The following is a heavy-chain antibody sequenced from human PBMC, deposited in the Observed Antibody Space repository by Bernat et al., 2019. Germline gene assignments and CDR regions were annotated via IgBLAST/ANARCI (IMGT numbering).Heavy chain of an antibody. V-gene: IGHV3-30-3*01. CDR2: ISYDGSNK. CDR3: ARDLGRVFDY. Sequence: QVQLVESGGGVVQPGRSLRLSCAASGFTFSSYAMHWVRQAPGKGLGWVAVISYDGSNKYYADSVKGRFTISRDNSKNTLYLQMNSLRAEDTAVYYCARDLGRVFDYWGQGTLVTVSS. J-gene: IGHJ4*02. CDR1: GFTFSSYA.